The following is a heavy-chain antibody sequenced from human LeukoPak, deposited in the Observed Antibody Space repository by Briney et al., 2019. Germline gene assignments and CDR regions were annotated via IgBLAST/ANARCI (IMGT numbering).Heavy chain of an antibody. Sequence: PGGPLRLSCAASGFTVSSNYMSWVRQAPGKGLEWVSVIYSSGSTYYADSVKGRFTISRDNSKNTLYPQMNSLRAEDTAVYYCARAEGYYSPFDYWGQGTLVTVSS. CDR2: IYSSGST. CDR1: GFTVSSNY. D-gene: IGHD3-3*01. V-gene: IGHV3-53*01. CDR3: ARAEGYYSPFDY. J-gene: IGHJ4*02.